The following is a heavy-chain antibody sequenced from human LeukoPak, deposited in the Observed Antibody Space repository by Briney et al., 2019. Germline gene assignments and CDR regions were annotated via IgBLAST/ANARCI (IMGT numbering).Heavy chain of an antibody. CDR2: ISSNGGST. V-gene: IGHV3-64*01. CDR1: GFTFSSYA. D-gene: IGHD2-15*01. J-gene: IGHJ4*02. CDR3: AKAGAVVVVAAKFFDY. Sequence: GGSLRLSCAASGFTFSSYAMHWVRQAPGKGLEYVSAISSNGGSTYYANSVKGRFTISRDNSKNTLYLQMGSLRAEDMAVYYCAKAGAVVVVAAKFFDYWGQGTLVTVSS.